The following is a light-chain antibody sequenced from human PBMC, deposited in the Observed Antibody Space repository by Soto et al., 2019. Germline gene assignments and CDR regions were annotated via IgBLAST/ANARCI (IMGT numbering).Light chain of an antibody. CDR1: SSDVGNYNI. CDR2: EAN. Sequence: QSALTQPASVSGSPGQSITISCTGTSSDVGNYNIVSWYQQHPGKAPKLMIYEANKRPSGVSNRFSGSKSGSTASLTVSGLQAEDEADYHCCSFAGGTTFWLFGGGTKLTVL. CDR3: CSFAGGTTFWL. V-gene: IGLV2-23*01. J-gene: IGLJ3*02.